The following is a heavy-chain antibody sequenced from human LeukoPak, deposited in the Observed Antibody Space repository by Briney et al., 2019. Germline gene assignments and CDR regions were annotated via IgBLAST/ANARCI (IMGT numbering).Heavy chain of an antibody. CDR1: GYTFTSYG. CDR2: ISAYNGNT. V-gene: IGHV1-18*01. CDR3: ARGGYGGYPRGAFDI. D-gene: IGHD5-12*01. J-gene: IGHJ3*02. Sequence: ASVKVSCKASGYTFTSYGISWVRQAPGQGLEWMGWISAYNGNTNYAQKLQGRVTMTTGTSTSTAYMELRSLRSDDTAVYYCARGGYGGYPRGAFDIWGQGTMVTVSS.